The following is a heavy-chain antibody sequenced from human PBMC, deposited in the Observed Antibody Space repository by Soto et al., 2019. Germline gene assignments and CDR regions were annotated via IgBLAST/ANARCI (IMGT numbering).Heavy chain of an antibody. Sequence: GGSLRLSCAASEFTFSDAWMSWVRQAPGKGLEWVGRIKNNAEGGTTDYAAPVRGRFTVSRVDSKSTLILQMDSLKTEDTAMYFCAPCSGRGIRICFGVIDIWGKDTIVTVS. CDR2: IKNNAEGGTT. J-gene: IGHJ3*02. CDR3: APCSGRGIRICFGVIDI. D-gene: IGHD1-20*01. CDR1: EFTFSDAW. V-gene: IGHV3-15*01.